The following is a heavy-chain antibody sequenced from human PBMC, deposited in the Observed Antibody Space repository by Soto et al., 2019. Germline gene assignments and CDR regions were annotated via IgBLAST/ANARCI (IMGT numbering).Heavy chain of an antibody. CDR2: IIPIFGTA. CDR1: GGTFSSYS. CDR3: ARTNYYDSSGYDY. V-gene: IGHV1-69*01. Sequence: ASVNVSCESSGGTFSSYSISWVRQAPGQGLEWMGGIIPIFGTANYAQKFQGRVTITADESTSTAYMELSSLRSEDTAVYYCARTNYYDSSGYDYWGQGTLVTVAS. J-gene: IGHJ4*02. D-gene: IGHD3-22*01.